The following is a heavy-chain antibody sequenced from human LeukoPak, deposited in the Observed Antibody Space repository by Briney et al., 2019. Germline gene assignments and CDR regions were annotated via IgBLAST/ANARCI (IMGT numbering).Heavy chain of an antibody. J-gene: IGHJ3*01. CDR3: TRDYPASFDV. V-gene: IGHV3-49*04. CDR1: GFTFSSYA. CDR2: IRSTIYGGTT. Sequence: TGGSLRLSCAASGFTFSSYAMSWVRQAPGKGLEWLGFIRSTIYGGTTDYAASVKGRFTISRDDSKSIAYLQMNSLKTEDTAMYYCTRDYPASFDVWGQGTLVTVSS.